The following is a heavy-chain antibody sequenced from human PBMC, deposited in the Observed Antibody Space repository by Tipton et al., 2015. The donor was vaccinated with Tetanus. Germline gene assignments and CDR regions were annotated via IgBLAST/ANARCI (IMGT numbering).Heavy chain of an antibody. CDR1: GFTFSSYS. V-gene: IGHV3-21*01. J-gene: IGHJ6*02. D-gene: IGHD3-22*01. CDR3: ARDDFRGFHYDSSGSDYYYGMDV. CDR2: ISSSSSYI. Sequence: SLRLSCAASGFTFSSYSMNWVRQAPGKGLEWVSSISSSSSYIYYADSVKGRFTISRDNAKNSLYLQMNSLRAEDTAVYYCARDDFRGFHYDSSGSDYYYGMDVWGQGTTVTVSS.